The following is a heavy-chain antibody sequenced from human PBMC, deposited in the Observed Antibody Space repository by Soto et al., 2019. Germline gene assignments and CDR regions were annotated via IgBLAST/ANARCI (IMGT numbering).Heavy chain of an antibody. CDR1: GYTFTSFG. Sequence: VQLVQSGAEVKKPGASVRVSCKASGYTFTSFGVSWVRQAPGQGPEWMGWISPETGNTAYSHKFQDRVYMTADASTTTFYLDLAGLRSDDTAVYYGTRVLFCTWPSTVATDDYWGQGTLVTVSS. CDR2: ISPETGNT. J-gene: IGHJ4*02. CDR3: TRVLFCTWPSTVATDDY. D-gene: IGHD5-12*01. V-gene: IGHV1-18*04.